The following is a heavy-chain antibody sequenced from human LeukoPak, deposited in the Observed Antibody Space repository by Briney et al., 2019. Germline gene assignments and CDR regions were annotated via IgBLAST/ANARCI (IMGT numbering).Heavy chain of an antibody. CDR2: INHSGST. D-gene: IGHD3-10*01. CDR1: GGSFSGYY. CDR3: ARGLGTPPTPYYGSGIDY. Sequence: PSETLSLTYAVYGGSFSGYYWSWIRQPPGKGLEWIGEINHSGSTNYNPSLKSRVTISVDTSKNQFSLKLSSVTAADTAVYYCARGLGTPPTPYYGSGIDYWGQGTLVTVSS. J-gene: IGHJ4*02. V-gene: IGHV4-34*01.